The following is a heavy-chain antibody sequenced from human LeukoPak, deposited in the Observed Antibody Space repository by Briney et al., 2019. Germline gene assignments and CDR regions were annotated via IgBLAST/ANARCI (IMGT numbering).Heavy chain of an antibody. CDR1: GFTVSSNY. V-gene: IGHV3-66*02. J-gene: IGHJ4*02. CDR3: ARVIAAPAYYFDY. Sequence: PGGSLRLSCAASGFTVSSNYMSWVRQAPGKGLEWVSVIYSGGSTYYADSVKGRFTISRDNSKNTLYLQMNSLRAEDTAVYYCARVIAAPAYYFDYWGQGTLVTVSS. CDR2: IYSGGST. D-gene: IGHD6-6*01.